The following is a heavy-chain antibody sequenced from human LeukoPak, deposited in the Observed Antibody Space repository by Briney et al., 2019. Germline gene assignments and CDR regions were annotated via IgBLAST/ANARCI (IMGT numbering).Heavy chain of an antibody. J-gene: IGHJ4*02. CDR2: IQYDGSNK. D-gene: IGHD2-15*01. V-gene: IGHV3-30*02. Sequence: GGSLRLSCAASGFTFSSYGMHWVRQAPGKGLEWVAFIQYDGSNKYYADSVKGRFTISRDNSKNTLYLQMNSLRAEDTAVYYCAKAAVVAAIRTTYFDYWGQGTLVTVSS. CDR1: GFTFSSYG. CDR3: AKAAVVAAIRTTYFDY.